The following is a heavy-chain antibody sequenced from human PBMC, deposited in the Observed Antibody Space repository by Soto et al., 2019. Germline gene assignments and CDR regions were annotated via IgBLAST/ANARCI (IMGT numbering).Heavy chain of an antibody. D-gene: IGHD2-21*02. J-gene: IGHJ6*02. CDR1: GFTLSNAW. CDR3: TTVGGNYWYYYYGMDV. Sequence: PGGSLRLSCASSGFTLSNAWMNWVRQAPGKGLEWVGRIKSKTDGGTTDYAAPVKGRFTISRDDSKNTLYLQMNSLKTEDTAVYYCTTVGGNYWYYYYGMDVWGQGTTVTVSS. CDR2: IKSKTDGGTT. V-gene: IGHV3-15*07.